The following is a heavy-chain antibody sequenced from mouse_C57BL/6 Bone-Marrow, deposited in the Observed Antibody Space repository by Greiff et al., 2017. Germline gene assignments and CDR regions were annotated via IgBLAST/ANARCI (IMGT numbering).Heavy chain of an antibody. J-gene: IGHJ2*01. CDR1: CYTFTTYP. CDR3: ARGHCAFDY. V-gene: IGHV1-47*01. Sequence: VQLEQSGAELVTPAASVKMSCKPSCYTFTTYPIAWMKQNHGKSLEWLGTFHPYNYDNKYNENVKGKATLTVEKASRTVYWELSRLTSEDSAVYGWARGHCAFDYWGQGTTRTASS. D-gene: IGHD3-1*01. CDR2: FHPYNYDN.